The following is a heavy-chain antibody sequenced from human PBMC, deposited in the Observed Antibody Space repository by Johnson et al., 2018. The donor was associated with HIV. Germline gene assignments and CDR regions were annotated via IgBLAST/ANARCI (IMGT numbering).Heavy chain of an antibody. V-gene: IGHV3-48*01. CDR2: ISSSGTTK. CDR3: AKDPGWFGEPGDAFDI. D-gene: IGHD3-10*01. CDR1: GLSFSSYG. Sequence: VQLVESGGGVVQPGRSVRLSCAASGLSFSSYGMEWVRQAPGKGLEWVSHISSSGTTKKFADSVKGRFTISRDNSKNTLYLQMNSLRAEDTAVYYCAKDPGWFGEPGDAFDIWGQGTMVTVSS. J-gene: IGHJ3*02.